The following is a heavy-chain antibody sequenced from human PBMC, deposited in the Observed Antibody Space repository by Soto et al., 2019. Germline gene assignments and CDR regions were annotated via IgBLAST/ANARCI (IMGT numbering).Heavy chain of an antibody. J-gene: IGHJ4*02. CDR1: GYTFTSYG. CDR2: ISAYNGNT. CDR3: ARGPYSSGGENTPRNDY. Sequence: GASVKVCCKASGYTFTSYGISWVRQAPGQGLEWMGWISAYNGNTNYAQKLQGRVTMTTDTSTSTAYMELRSLRSDDTAVYYCARGPYSSGGENTPRNDYWGQGTPVTVSS. D-gene: IGHD6-19*01. V-gene: IGHV1-18*01.